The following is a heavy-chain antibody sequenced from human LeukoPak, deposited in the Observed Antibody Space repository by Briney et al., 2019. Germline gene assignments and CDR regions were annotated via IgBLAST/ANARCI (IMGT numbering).Heavy chain of an antibody. CDR2: INPNSGGT. D-gene: IGHD3-22*01. CDR1: GYTFTDYY. CDR3: ARNWEDYDSSGYYSDY. V-gene: IGHV1-2*02. Sequence: ASVKVSCRTSGYTFTDYYMHWVRQAPGQGLEWMGWINPNSGGTNYAQKFQGRVTMTRDTSISTAYMELSRLRSDDTAVYYCARNWEDYDSSGYYSDYWGQGTLVTVSS. J-gene: IGHJ4*02.